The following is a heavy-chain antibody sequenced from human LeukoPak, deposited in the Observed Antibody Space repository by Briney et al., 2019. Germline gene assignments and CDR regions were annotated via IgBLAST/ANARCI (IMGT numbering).Heavy chain of an antibody. J-gene: IGHJ6*03. D-gene: IGHD6-13*01. Sequence: ASVKVSCKASGYTFTGYYMHWVRQAPGQGLEWMGWINPNSGGTNYAQKFQGRVTMTRDTSISTAYMELSRLRSDDTAVYYCAKAAAGTPVYYYYYMDVWGKGTTVTVSS. CDR1: GYTFTGYY. V-gene: IGHV1-2*02. CDR2: INPNSGGT. CDR3: AKAAAGTPVYYYYYMDV.